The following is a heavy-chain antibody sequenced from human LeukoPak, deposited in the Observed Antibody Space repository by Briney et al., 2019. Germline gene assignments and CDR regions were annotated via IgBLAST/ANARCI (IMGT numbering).Heavy chain of an antibody. D-gene: IGHD5-12*01. J-gene: IGHJ4*02. V-gene: IGHV3-23*01. CDR2: ISGSGDNT. CDR1: GFTFSSYA. CDR3: ARNENSGWGYFDY. Sequence: GGSLRPSCAASGFTFSSYAMSWVRQVPGKGLEWVSVISGSGDNTYYADSVKGRFTISRDNSKNMLYLQMNSLRAEDTAVYYCARNENSGWGYFDYWGQGTLVTVSS.